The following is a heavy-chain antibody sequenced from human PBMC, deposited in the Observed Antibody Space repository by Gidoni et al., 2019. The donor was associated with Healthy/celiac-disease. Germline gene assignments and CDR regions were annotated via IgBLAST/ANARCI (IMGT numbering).Heavy chain of an antibody. CDR2: TSAYNGTT. J-gene: IGHJ4*02. CDR3: ARAAAMGTLFDY. D-gene: IGHD5-18*01. V-gene: IGHV1-18*01. CDR1: GYTFTSYG. Sequence: QVQLVQSGAEVKKPGASVKVSCKASGYTFTSYGISWVRQAPGQGLEWMGWTSAYNGTTNYAQKLQGRVTMTTATSTSTAYMGLRSLRSDDTAVYYCARAAAMGTLFDYWGQGTLVTVSS.